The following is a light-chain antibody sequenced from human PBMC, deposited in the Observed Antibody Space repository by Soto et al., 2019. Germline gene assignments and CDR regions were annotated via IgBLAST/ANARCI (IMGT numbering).Light chain of an antibody. CDR1: SGHSSYA. J-gene: IGLJ2*01. CDR3: QTWGTGFQF. CDR2: LNNDGSH. Sequence: QLVLTQSPSASASLGASVKLTCTLSSGHSSYAIAWHQKQSGKGPRYLMDLNNDGSHTKGDGIPDRFSGSSSGADRYLIISSLQSADEADYYCQTWGTGFQFFGGGTKLTVL. V-gene: IGLV4-69*01.